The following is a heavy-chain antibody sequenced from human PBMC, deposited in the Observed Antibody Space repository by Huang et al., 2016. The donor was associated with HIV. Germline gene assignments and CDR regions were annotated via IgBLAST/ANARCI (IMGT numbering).Heavy chain of an antibody. J-gene: IGHJ6*02. D-gene: IGHD1-7*01. V-gene: IGHV3-7*01. CDR1: TFTFGAYW. Sequence: VESGGRLVQPGGSLRLSCVGSTFTFGAYWMSWVRQSPGKGREGVANIKQDESEKYDVESVKGRFNISRDNAKKVLFLEMNNVRVEDTATYYCATKTAAMDIWGQGTTVTVS. CDR3: ATKTAAMDI. CDR2: IKQDESEK.